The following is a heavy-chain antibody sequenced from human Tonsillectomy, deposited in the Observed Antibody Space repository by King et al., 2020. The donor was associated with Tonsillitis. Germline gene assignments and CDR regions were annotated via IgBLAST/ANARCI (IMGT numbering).Heavy chain of an antibody. CDR1: GGSISSYY. Sequence: QLQESGPGLVKPSETLSLTCTVSGGSISSYYWSWIRQPPGKGLEWIGYIYYSGSTNYNPSLKSRVTISVDTSKNQFSLKLSSVTAADTAVYYCAGISSGYYLDAFDIWGQGTMVTVSS. CDR2: IYYSGST. D-gene: IGHD3-22*01. J-gene: IGHJ3*02. CDR3: AGISSGYYLDAFDI. V-gene: IGHV4-59*08.